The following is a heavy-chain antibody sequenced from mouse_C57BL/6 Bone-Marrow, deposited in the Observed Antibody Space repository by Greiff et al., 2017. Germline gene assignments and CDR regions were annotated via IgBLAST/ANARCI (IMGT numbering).Heavy chain of an antibody. CDR3: ARDRGVYYYGSRNYAMDY. CDR1: GFTFSSYA. Sequence: EVQWVESGGGLVKPGGSLKLSCAASGFTFSSYAMSWVRQTPEKRLEWVATISDGGSYTYYPDNVKGRFTISRDNAKNNLYLQMSHLKSEDTAMYYCARDRGVYYYGSRNYAMDYWGQGTSVTVSS. D-gene: IGHD1-1*01. CDR2: ISDGGSYT. V-gene: IGHV5-4*01. J-gene: IGHJ4*01.